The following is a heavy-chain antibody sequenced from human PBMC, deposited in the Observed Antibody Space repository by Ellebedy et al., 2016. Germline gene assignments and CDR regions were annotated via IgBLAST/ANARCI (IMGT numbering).Heavy chain of an antibody. CDR1: GFTFSSYA. J-gene: IGHJ6*03. Sequence: GGSLRLSXAASGFTFSSYAMHWVRQAPGKGLEWVAVISYDGSNKYYADSVKGRFTISRDNSKNTLYLQMNSLRAEDTAVYYCARDRGAAAGRPGYMDVWGKGTTVTVSS. CDR3: ARDRGAAAGRPGYMDV. D-gene: IGHD6-13*01. V-gene: IGHV3-30-3*01. CDR2: ISYDGSNK.